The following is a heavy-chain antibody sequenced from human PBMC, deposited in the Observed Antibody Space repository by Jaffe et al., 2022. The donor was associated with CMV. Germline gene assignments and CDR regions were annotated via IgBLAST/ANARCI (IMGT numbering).Heavy chain of an antibody. D-gene: IGHD6-6*01. V-gene: IGHV1-8*01. CDR3: ARAPPEDDSSSWYYYYGMDV. Sequence: QVQLVQSGAEVKKPGASVKVSCKASGYTFTSYDINWVRQATGQGLEWMGWMNPNSGNTGYAQKFQGRVTMTRNTSISTAYMELSSLRSEDTAVYYCARAPPEDDSSSWYYYYGMDVWGQGTTVTVSS. CDR1: GYTFTSYD. J-gene: IGHJ6*02. CDR2: MNPNSGNT.